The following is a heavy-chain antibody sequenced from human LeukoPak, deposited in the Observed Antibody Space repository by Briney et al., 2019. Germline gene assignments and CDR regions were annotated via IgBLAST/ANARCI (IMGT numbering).Heavy chain of an antibody. CDR3: ASSITPDPPAD. J-gene: IGHJ3*01. CDR2: IIPIFGAA. CDR1: GGTFSSYA. Sequence: GSSVKVSCKASGGTFSSYAISWVQQAPGQGLEWMGGIIPIFGAANYAQKFQGRVTITADESTSTAYMELSSLRSEDTAVYYCASSITPDPPADWGQGTMVTVSS. V-gene: IGHV1-69*13. D-gene: IGHD5-24*01.